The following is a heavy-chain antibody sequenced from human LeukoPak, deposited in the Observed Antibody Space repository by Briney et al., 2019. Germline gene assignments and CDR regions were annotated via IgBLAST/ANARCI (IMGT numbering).Heavy chain of an antibody. CDR3: AKGRYTGSSFFDY. D-gene: IGHD3-10*01. J-gene: IGHJ4*02. CDR2: ISYDGSNK. Sequence: GGSLRLSCAASGFTFSSYGMHWVRQAPGKGLEWVALISYDGSNKYYSDSVKGRFTVSRDNSKNTLYLQMNSLRPEDTAVYYCAKGRYTGSSFFDYWGQGTLVTVSS. V-gene: IGHV3-30*18. CDR1: GFTFSSYG.